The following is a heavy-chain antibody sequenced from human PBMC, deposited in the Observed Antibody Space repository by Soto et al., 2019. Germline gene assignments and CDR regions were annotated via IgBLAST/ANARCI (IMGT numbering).Heavy chain of an antibody. CDR1: GGSISSYY. D-gene: IGHD6-19*01. CDR2: IYYSGST. V-gene: IGHV4-59*08. CDR3: ARLVGSSSPQYSSGWYYFDY. Sequence: SETLSLTCTVSGGSISSYYWSWIRQPPGKGLEWIGYIYYSGSTNYNPSLKSRVTISVDTSKNQFSLKLSSVTAADTAVYYCARLVGSSSPQYSSGWYYFDYWGQGTLVTVS. J-gene: IGHJ4*02.